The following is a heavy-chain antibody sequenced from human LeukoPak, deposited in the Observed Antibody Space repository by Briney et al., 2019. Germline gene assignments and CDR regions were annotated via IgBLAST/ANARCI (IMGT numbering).Heavy chain of an antibody. J-gene: IGHJ4*02. V-gene: IGHV4-4*02. CDR3: GKTDIWFNPIDY. CDR1: GVFFSSSLW. CDR2: IHRDGRT. D-gene: IGHD3-9*01. Sequence: SETLSLTCAVSGVFFSSSLWWSCVRQSPGQGLEWIGEIHRDGRTRYNPSLKSRVTMSMDYSKNQFSLSVSSVTAADPAIYYCGKTDIWFNPIDYWGPGSLVSVSS.